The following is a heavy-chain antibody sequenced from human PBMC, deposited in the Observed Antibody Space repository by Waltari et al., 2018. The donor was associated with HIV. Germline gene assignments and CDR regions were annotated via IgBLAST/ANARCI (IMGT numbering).Heavy chain of an antibody. CDR1: GYTFTGYY. D-gene: IGHD1-7*01. CDR3: ARDRARTTDYYYYGMDV. Sequence: QVQLVQSGAEVKKPGASVTVSCKASGYTFTGYYMHCVRQAPGKGLEWMGWINPNSGGTNYAQKFQGRVTMTRDTSISTAYMELSRLRSDDTAVYYCARDRARTTDYYYYGMDVWGQGTTVTVSS. CDR2: INPNSGGT. V-gene: IGHV1-2*02. J-gene: IGHJ6*02.